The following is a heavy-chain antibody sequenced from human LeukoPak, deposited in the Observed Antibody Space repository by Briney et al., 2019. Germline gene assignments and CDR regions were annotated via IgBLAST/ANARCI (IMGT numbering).Heavy chain of an antibody. CDR1: GGSISSYY. J-gene: IGHJ5*02. D-gene: IGHD3-22*01. Sequence: PSETLSLTCTVSGGSISSYYWSWIRQPPGKGLEWIGYIYYNGSTNYNPSLKSRVTISVDTSKNQFSLKLSSVTAADTAVYYCARGHHDSSGYYNWFDPWGQGTLVTVSS. CDR2: IYYNGST. V-gene: IGHV4-59*01. CDR3: ARGHHDSSGYYNWFDP.